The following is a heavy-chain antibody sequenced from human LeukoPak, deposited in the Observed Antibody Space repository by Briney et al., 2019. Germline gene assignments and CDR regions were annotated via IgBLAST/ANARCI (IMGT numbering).Heavy chain of an antibody. CDR1: GGSISSYY. CDR2: INHSGSA. V-gene: IGHV4-34*01. D-gene: IGHD6-13*01. Sequence: SETLSLTCTVSGGSISSYYWSWIRQPAGKGLEWIGEINHSGSANYNPSLKSRVTISVDTSKNQFSLKLSSVTAADTAVYYCAREQGGRYSSSWYIKTYNWFDPWGQGTLVTVSS. J-gene: IGHJ5*02. CDR3: AREQGGRYSSSWYIKTYNWFDP.